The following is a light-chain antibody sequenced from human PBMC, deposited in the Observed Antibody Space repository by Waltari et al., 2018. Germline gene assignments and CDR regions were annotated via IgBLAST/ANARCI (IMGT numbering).Light chain of an antibody. V-gene: IGKV1-39*01. Sequence: DIQMTQSPSSLSASVGDRVTITCRASQSISNSLNWYQQRPGQAPNVLIYGASTLQSGVPSRFSGSGSGKDFTLTISSLQPEDFATYFCQQSYSIPPLTFGGGTKVEIK. CDR1: QSISNS. CDR2: GAS. J-gene: IGKJ4*01. CDR3: QQSYSIPPLT.